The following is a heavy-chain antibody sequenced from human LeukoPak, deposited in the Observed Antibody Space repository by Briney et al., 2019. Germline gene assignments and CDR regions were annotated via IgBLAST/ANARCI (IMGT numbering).Heavy chain of an antibody. CDR2: MNPNSGNT. CDR3: ARAKRGPYESQGWFDP. Sequence: ASVKVSCKASGYTFTSYDINWVRQATGQGLEWMGWMNPNSGNTGYAQKFQGRVTITRNTSISTAYMELSSLRSEDTAVYYCARAKRGPYESQGWFDPWGQGTLVTVSS. J-gene: IGHJ5*02. CDR1: GYTFTSYD. V-gene: IGHV1-8*03. D-gene: IGHD3-10*01.